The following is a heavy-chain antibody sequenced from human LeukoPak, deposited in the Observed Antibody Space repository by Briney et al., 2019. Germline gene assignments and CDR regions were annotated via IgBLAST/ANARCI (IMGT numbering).Heavy chain of an antibody. CDR1: GFTFSNHG. CDR2: TWYDGSKK. CDR3: ARSYDTSGYYLYAFDI. J-gene: IGHJ3*02. Sequence: PGTSLRLSCVASGFTFSNHGMHWVRQAPDKGLEWVATTWYDGSKKYYADSVKGRFTISRDNSKNILYLQMNTLRAEDTAVYYCARSYDTSGYYLYAFDIWGQGTMVTVSS. V-gene: IGHV3-33*01. D-gene: IGHD3-22*01.